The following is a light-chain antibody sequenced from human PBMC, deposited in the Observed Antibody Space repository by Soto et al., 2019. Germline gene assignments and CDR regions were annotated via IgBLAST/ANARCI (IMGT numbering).Light chain of an antibody. Sequence: EIGLTQSPSTLSLSPGERATLSCRAGQNIGTSLVWSQQKTGQSPRLLIYDASHRATGVPARFSGSGYGTDFNLTISGLETEDFAVYYCQQRSVWPITFGQGTRLEIK. J-gene: IGKJ5*01. CDR1: QNIGTS. V-gene: IGKV3-11*01. CDR3: QQRSVWPIT. CDR2: DAS.